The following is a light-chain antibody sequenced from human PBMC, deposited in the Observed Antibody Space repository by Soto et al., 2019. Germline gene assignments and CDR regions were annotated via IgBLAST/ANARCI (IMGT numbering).Light chain of an antibody. CDR1: QDIRNY. CDR2: DAS. J-gene: IGKJ5*01. Sequence: IQMTQSPSSLSASEGDRVSIRCQASQDIRNYLNWYQQKPGKAPKLLIYDASTLETGVPSRLSGSGSGTHYDLTISSLQPEDIATYYCQQYDNLPITFGQGTRLEI. CDR3: QQYDNLPIT. V-gene: IGKV1-33*01.